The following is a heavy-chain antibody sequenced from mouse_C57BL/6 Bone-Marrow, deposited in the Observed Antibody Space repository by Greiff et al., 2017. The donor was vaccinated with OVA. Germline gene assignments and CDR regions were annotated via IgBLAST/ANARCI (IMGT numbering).Heavy chain of an antibody. V-gene: IGHV1-55*01. D-gene: IGHD2-3*01. J-gene: IGHJ2*01. CDR3: ARGDGSLDY. Sequence: VQLQQPGAELVKPGASVKMSCKASGYTFTSYWITWVKQRPGQGLEWIGDIYPGSGSTNYNEKFKSKATLTVATSSSTAYMQLSRLTSEDSAVDNGARGDGSLDYWGQGTTLTGSS. CDR2: IYPGSGST. CDR1: GYTFTSYW.